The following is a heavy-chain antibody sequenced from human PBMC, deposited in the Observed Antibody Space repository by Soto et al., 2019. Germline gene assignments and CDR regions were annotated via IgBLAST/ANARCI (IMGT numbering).Heavy chain of an antibody. V-gene: IGHV1-18*04. CDR1: GYTFTSYG. CDR3: ARVLVTIFGVVIIYDYGMDV. Sequence: QVQLVQSGAEVKKPGASVKVSCKASGYTFTSYGISWVRQAPGQGLEWMGWISAYNGNTNYAQKLQGRVTMTTDTSTSTAYMELRSLRSDDTAVYYCARVLVTIFGVVIIYDYGMDVWGQGTTVTVSS. D-gene: IGHD3-3*01. CDR2: ISAYNGNT. J-gene: IGHJ6*02.